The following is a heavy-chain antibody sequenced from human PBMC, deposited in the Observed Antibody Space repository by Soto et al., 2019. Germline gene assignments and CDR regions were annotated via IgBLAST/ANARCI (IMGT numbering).Heavy chain of an antibody. D-gene: IGHD1-26*01. J-gene: IGHJ3*02. Sequence: QVQLQESGPGLVQPSQTLSLACTVFGGSITTVGNYWSWIRQFPGKGLEWIGHISYSGSTNSNPSLRSRLSMSVDTSKNQFSLELSSVTAADTAVYYCARLLGSGNYLGIFDAFDIWGQGTVVTVSS. CDR1: GGSITTVGNY. CDR2: ISYSGST. V-gene: IGHV4-31*03. CDR3: ARLLGSGNYLGIFDAFDI.